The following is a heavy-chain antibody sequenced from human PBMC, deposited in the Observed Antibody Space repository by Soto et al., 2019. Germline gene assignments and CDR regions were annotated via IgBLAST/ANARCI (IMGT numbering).Heavy chain of an antibody. Sequence: GGSLRLSCAASGFTFSSYWMSWVRQAPGKGLEWVANIKQDGSEKYYVDSVKGRFTISRDNAKNSLYLQMNSLRAEDTAVYYCARETGIAVAGKRYYYGMDVWGQGTTVTVSS. D-gene: IGHD6-19*01. J-gene: IGHJ6*02. CDR3: ARETGIAVAGKRYYYGMDV. V-gene: IGHV3-7*01. CDR2: IKQDGSEK. CDR1: GFTFSSYW.